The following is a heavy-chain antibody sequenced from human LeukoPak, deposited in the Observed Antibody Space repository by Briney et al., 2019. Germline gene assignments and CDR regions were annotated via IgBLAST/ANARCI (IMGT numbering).Heavy chain of an antibody. J-gene: IGHJ6*03. CDR2: IYTSGST. CDR3: ARSLAIFGVVIHYYMDV. Sequence: SQTLSLTCTVSGGSISSYYWSWIRQPAGKGLEWIGRIYTSGSTNYNPSLKSRVTMSVDTSKNQFSLKLSSVTAADTAVYYCARSLAIFGVVIHYYMDVWGKGTTATVSS. CDR1: GGSISSYY. V-gene: IGHV4-4*07. D-gene: IGHD3-3*01.